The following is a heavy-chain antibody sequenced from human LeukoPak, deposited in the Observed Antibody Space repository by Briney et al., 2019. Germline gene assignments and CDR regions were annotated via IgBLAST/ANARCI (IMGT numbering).Heavy chain of an antibody. CDR3: ARRDPFDY. CDR2: ISSDSGTL. V-gene: IGHV3-48*02. CDR1: GSTFSAYH. J-gene: IGHJ4*02. Sequence: PGGSLRLSCASSGSTFSAYHMNWVRQAPGKGLEWISFISSDSGTLYYADSVKGRFTISRDNAANSLYLQMNNLRDEDTAVYYCARRDPFDYWGQGTMVTVSS.